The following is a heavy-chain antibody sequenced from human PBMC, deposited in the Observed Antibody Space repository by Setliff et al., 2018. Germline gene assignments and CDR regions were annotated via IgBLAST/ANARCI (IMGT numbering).Heavy chain of an antibody. CDR3: ASGGGATGVSDAFDI. V-gene: IGHV1-18*01. D-gene: IGHD1-26*01. CDR1: GYTFTSYA. CDR2: ISAYNGNT. J-gene: IGHJ3*02. Sequence: ASVKVSCKASGYTFTSYAMNWVRQAPGQGLEWMGWISAYNGNTNYAQKLQGRVTMTTDTSTSTAYMELRSLRSDDTAVYYCASGGGATGVSDAFDIWGQGTMVTVSS.